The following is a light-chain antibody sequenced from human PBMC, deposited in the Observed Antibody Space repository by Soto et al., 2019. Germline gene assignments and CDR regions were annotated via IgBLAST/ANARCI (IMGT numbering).Light chain of an antibody. CDR1: SSDVGAYNY. CDR3: CSYAGTYSYV. V-gene: IGLV2-11*01. CDR2: DVS. J-gene: IGLJ1*01. Sequence: SVRTQLRSVSGCPGQSVTISCTGTSSDVGAYNYVSWYQQHPGKAPKFMIYDVSKRPSGVPDRFSGSKSGNTASLTISGLQAEDEADYYCCSYAGTYSYVFGTGTKVTVL.